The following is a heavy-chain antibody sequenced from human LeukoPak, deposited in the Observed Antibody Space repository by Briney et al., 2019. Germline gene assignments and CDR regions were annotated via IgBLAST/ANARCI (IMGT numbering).Heavy chain of an antibody. CDR2: ISAYNGNT. CDR1: GYTFTSYG. Sequence: ASVKVSCKASGYTFTSYGISWVRQAPGQGLEWMGWISAYNGNTNYAQKLQGRVTMTTDTSTSTAYMELRSLRSDDTAVCYCARDRYYDYVWGSYRLDYWGQGTLVTVSS. J-gene: IGHJ4*02. D-gene: IGHD3-16*02. V-gene: IGHV1-18*01. CDR3: ARDRYYDYVWGSYRLDY.